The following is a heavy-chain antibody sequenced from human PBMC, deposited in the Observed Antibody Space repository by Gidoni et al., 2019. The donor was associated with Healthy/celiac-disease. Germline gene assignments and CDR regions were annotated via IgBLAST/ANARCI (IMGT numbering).Heavy chain of an antibody. D-gene: IGHD1-1*01. CDR2: IIPICGTA. CDR3: ARGVLEYNWNDLGDY. J-gene: IGHJ4*02. V-gene: IGHV1-69*01. CDR1: GGTFSSYA. Sequence: QVQLVQSGAEVKKPGSSVKVSCKASGGTFSSYAISWVRQPPGQGLEWMGGIIPICGTANYAQKFQGRVTITADESTSTAYMELSSLRSEDTAVYYCARGVLEYNWNDLGDYWGQGTLVTVSS.